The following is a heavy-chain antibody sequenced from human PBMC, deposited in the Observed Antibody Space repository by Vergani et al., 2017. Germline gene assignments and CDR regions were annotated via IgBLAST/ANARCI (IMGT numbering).Heavy chain of an antibody. V-gene: IGHV4-59*01. Sequence: QVRLQESGPGLVKPSETLSLTCSVPGGSMSGYYWSWICQPPGKKLEWIGYMSHSGSTNYNPSLETRVTISGDTSKNQFSLKLNSVTAADTAVYYCGRVADFYGLGSRLLDLWGEEILVTVAS. J-gene: IGHJ5*02. D-gene: IGHD3-10*01. CDR1: GGSMSGYY. CDR3: GRVADFYGLGSRLLDL. CDR2: MSHSGST.